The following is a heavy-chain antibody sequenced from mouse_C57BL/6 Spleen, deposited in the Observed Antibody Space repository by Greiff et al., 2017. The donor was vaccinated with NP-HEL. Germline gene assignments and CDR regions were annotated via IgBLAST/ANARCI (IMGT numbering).Heavy chain of an antibody. V-gene: IGHV14-3*01. CDR2: IDTANGYT. CDR1: GFNIKNTY. Sequence: VQLQQSVAELVRPGASVKLSCTASGFNIKNTYMPWVKQRPEQGLEWIARIDTANGYTKYAPKFQGRATITADTSSNTAYLQLSSLASEDTAIYYCARSGYGSYYAMDYWGQGASVTVSS. D-gene: IGHD1-1*01. J-gene: IGHJ4*01. CDR3: ARSGYGSYYAMDY.